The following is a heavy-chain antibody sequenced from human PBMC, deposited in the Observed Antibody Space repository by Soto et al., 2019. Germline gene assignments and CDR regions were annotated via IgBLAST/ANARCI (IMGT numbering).Heavy chain of an antibody. CDR2: VYDSGRT. Sequence: PSETLSLTCTVSGCSIRSYYWSWIRQPPGKGLEWIGYVYDSGRTNYNYKPSLKSRVTISVDTSKNQCSLNLRSVTAADTALYYCARDTAFNYWGQGALVTVSS. CDR1: GCSIRSYY. V-gene: IGHV4-59*01. CDR3: ARDTAFNY. J-gene: IGHJ4*02. D-gene: IGHD4-17*01.